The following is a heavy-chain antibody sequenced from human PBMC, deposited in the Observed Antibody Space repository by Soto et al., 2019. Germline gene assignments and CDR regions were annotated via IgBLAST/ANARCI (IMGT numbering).Heavy chain of an antibody. CDR2: MFSSGRT. J-gene: IGHJ6*02. D-gene: IGHD3-10*01. CDR1: GGSISSSSHS. V-gene: IGHV4-39*01. CDR3: ARRSHYSGSRSWGLDV. Sequence: QLQLQESGPGLVKPSETLSLTCIVSGGSISSSSHSWGWIRQPPGKGLDWIGSMFSSGRTYYNPSLKSRVTISVDMSKNELSLKLSSVTAEDTAVYYCARRSHYSGSRSWGLDVWGQGTTVTVSS.